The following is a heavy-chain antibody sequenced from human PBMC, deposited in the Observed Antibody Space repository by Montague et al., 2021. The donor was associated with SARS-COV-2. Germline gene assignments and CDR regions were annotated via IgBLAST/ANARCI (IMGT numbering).Heavy chain of an antibody. J-gene: IGHJ6*02. Sequence: SETLSLTCTVSGGFIRSSSHFWGWFRQPPGQRLEWIGTISYSGSTYYXPSLKSRVIISADTSKNQFSLNLRSVTAADTAVYFCGLGRGFAVGNHYYYSYGLDVWGQGTTVTVSS. CDR2: ISYSGST. D-gene: IGHD3-10*01. V-gene: IGHV4-39*07. CDR1: GGFIRSSSHF. CDR3: GLGRGFAVGNHYYYSYGLDV.